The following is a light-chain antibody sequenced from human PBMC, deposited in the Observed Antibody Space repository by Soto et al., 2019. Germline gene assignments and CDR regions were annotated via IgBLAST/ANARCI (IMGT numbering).Light chain of an antibody. CDR1: QSVSSY. J-gene: IGKJ1*01. CDR3: HQRSNWPRT. Sequence: EIVLTQSPATLSLSPGERATLSCRASQSVSSYLAWYQQKPGQAPRLLIYDASNRATGIPARFSGSGSGTDFTLTISSLEPEDFVVYYCHQRSNWPRTFGQGTKVDIK. V-gene: IGKV3-11*01. CDR2: DAS.